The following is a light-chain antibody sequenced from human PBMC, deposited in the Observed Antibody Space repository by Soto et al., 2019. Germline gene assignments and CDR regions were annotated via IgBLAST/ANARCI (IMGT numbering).Light chain of an antibody. CDR1: SSDVGGYNY. J-gene: IGLJ3*02. Sequence: QSALTQPASVSGSPGQSITISCAGTSSDVGGYNYVSWYQQHPGKAPKVMIYEVSNRPSGVSNRFSGSKSGSTASLTISGLQAEDEADYYCTSYTGTSTPWVFGGGTKLTVL. CDR2: EVS. V-gene: IGLV2-14*01. CDR3: TSYTGTSTPWV.